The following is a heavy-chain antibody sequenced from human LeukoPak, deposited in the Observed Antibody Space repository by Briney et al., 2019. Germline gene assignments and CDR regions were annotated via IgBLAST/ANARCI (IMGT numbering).Heavy chain of an antibody. V-gene: IGHV4-59*01. CDR1: GGSISSYY. CDR2: IYYSVST. Sequence: PSETLSLTCTVPGGSISSYYRSWIRQPPGKGLEWIGYIYYSVSTNYNPSLKSRVTISVDTSKNQFSLKLSSVTAADTAVYYCARASRHFDYWGQGTLVTVSS. J-gene: IGHJ4*02. CDR3: ARASRHFDY.